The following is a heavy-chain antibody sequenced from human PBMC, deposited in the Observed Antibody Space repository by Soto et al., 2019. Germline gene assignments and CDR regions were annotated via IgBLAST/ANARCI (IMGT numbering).Heavy chain of an antibody. J-gene: IGHJ4*02. CDR1: GGSFSGYY. CDR2: INHSGST. D-gene: IGHD6-13*01. Sequence: SETLSLTCAVYGGSFSGYYWSWIRQPPGKGLEWIGEINHSGSTNYNPSLKSRVTISVDTSKNQFSLKLSSVTAADTAVYYCARGKFQYSSSWGHASYHFDYWGQGTLVTSPQ. V-gene: IGHV4-34*01. CDR3: ARGKFQYSSSWGHASYHFDY.